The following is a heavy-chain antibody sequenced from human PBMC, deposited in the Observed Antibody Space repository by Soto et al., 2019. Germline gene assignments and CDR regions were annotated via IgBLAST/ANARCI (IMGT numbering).Heavy chain of an antibody. CDR3: AIVPYGSGSYLDY. CDR1: GFTFSSYA. D-gene: IGHD3-10*01. V-gene: IGHV3-23*01. CDR2: ISGSGGST. Sequence: EVQLLESGGGLVQPGGSLRLSCAASGFTFSSYAMSWVRQAPGKGLEWVSAISGSGGSTYDADSVKGRFTISRDNSKNTLYLQMNSLRAEDTAVYYCAIVPYGSGSYLDYWGQGTLVTVSS. J-gene: IGHJ4*02.